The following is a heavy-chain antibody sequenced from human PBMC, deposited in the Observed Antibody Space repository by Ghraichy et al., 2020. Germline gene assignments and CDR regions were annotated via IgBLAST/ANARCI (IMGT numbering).Heavy chain of an antibody. CDR2: ISGSGGST. V-gene: IGHV3-23*01. J-gene: IGHJ4*02. CDR3: AKDETFIAALYYFDY. D-gene: IGHD6-13*01. CDR1: ALTFTSYA. Sequence: GGSLRLSCAASALTFTSYAMSWVRQAPGKGLEWVSVISGSGGSTYYADSMKGRFTISRDNSKNTLYLQMNSLRAEDTAIYYCAKDETFIAALYYFDYWGQGTLVTVSS.